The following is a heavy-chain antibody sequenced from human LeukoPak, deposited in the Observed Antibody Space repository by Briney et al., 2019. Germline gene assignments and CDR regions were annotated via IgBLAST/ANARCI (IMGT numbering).Heavy chain of an antibody. V-gene: IGHV4-39*01. Sequence: SETLSLTCTVSGGSISSSSYYWGWIRQPPGKGLEWIGSIYYSGSTYYNPSLKSRVTISVDTSKNQFSLKLSSVTAADTAVCYCARHVSGYSRPHMDVWGKGTTVTVSS. CDR2: IYYSGST. J-gene: IGHJ6*03. CDR1: GGSISSSSYY. D-gene: IGHD5-18*01. CDR3: ARHVSGYSRPHMDV.